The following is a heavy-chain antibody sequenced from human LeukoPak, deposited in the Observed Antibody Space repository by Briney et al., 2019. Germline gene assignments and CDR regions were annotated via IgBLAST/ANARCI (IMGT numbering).Heavy chain of an antibody. D-gene: IGHD6-19*01. J-gene: IGHJ3*02. CDR2: INPNSGGT. CDR3: ARDVCSSGLGAFDI. CDR1: GYTFTGYY. Sequence: GASVKVSCKASGYTFTGYYMHWVRQAPGQGLEWMGWINPNSGGTNYAQKFQGRVTMTRDTSISTAYMELSRLRSDDTAVYYCARDVCSSGLGAFDIWGQGTMVTVSS. V-gene: IGHV1-2*02.